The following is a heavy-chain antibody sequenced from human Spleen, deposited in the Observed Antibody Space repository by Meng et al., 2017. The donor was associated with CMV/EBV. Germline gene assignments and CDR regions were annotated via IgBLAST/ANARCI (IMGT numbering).Heavy chain of an antibody. CDR3: ARWNRDFWSGYWK. J-gene: IGHJ4*02. Sequence: SETLSLTCTVSGGSISSSSYYWGWIRQPPGKGLEWIGTIYHSGSTYYNPSLKSRVTVSVDTSKNRFSLKLSAVTAADTAVYYCARWNRDFWSGYWKWGQGTLVTVSS. CDR2: IYHSGST. D-gene: IGHD3-3*01. V-gene: IGHV4-39*07. CDR1: GGSISSSSYY.